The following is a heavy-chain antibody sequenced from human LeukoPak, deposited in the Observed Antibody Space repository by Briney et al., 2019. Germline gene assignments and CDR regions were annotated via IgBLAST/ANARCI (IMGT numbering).Heavy chain of an antibody. Sequence: SETLSLTCAVYGGSFSGYYWSWICQPPGKGLDWIGEINHSGSTNYNPSLKSRVTISVDTSKIQFSLKLSSVTAADTAVYYCARGPCSGGSCYARVYFDYWGQGTLVTVSS. V-gene: IGHV4-34*01. CDR3: ARGPCSGGSCYARVYFDY. J-gene: IGHJ4*02. CDR1: GGSFSGYY. D-gene: IGHD2-15*01. CDR2: INHSGST.